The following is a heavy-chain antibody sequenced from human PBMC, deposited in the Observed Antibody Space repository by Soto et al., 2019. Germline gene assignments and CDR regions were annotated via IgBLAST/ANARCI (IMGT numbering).Heavy chain of an antibody. CDR2: INHSGST. V-gene: IGHV4-34*01. Sequence: QVQLQQWGAGLLKPSETLSLNCAVYGGSFSGYYWSWIRQPPGKGLEWIGEINHSGSTSYNPSLKSRVTISVDTAKNQFSLKLSSVTAADTAVYYCARVADYWSQGTLVTVSS. CDR3: ARVADY. CDR1: GGSFSGYY. J-gene: IGHJ4*02.